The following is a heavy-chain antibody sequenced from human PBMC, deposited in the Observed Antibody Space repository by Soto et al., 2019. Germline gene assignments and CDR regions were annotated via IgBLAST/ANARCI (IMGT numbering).Heavy chain of an antibody. V-gene: IGHV1-2*04. J-gene: IGHJ6*02. D-gene: IGHD2-8*01. CDR3: AREKGRRYCTNGVCYGPSYYYYGMDV. CDR1: GYTFTGYY. CDR2: INPNSGGT. Sequence: GASVKVSCKASGYTFTGYYMHWVRQAPGQGLEWMGWINPNSGGTNYAQKFQGWVTMTRDTSISTAYMELSRLRSADTAVYYCAREKGRRYCTNGVCYGPSYYYYGMDVWGQGTTVTVSS.